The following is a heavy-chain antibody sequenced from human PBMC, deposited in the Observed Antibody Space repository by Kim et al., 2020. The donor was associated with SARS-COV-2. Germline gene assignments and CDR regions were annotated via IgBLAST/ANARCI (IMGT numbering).Heavy chain of an antibody. J-gene: IGHJ6*02. D-gene: IGHD3-3*01. V-gene: IGHV7-4-1*02. CDR2: INTNTGNP. Sequence: ASVKVSCKASGYTFTSYAMNWVRQAPGQGLEWMGWINTNTGNPTYAQGFTGRFVFSLDTSVSTAYLQISSLKAEDTAVYYCARVWYYDFWSGYYTGPGYYYYGMDVWGQGTTVTVSS. CDR1: GYTFTSYA. CDR3: ARVWYYDFWSGYYTGPGYYYYGMDV.